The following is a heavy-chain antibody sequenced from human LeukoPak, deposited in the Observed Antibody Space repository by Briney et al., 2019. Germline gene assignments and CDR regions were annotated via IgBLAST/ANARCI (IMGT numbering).Heavy chain of an antibody. V-gene: IGHV4-59*01. D-gene: IGHD3-16*01. J-gene: IGHJ5*02. Sequence: SETLSLTCTVSGGSISSNYWSWIRQPPGKGLEWIGHIYYSGSTNYNPSLKGRVTISVDTSKNQFSLKLSSVTAADAAVYYCARGGRLGFDPWGQGTLVTVSS. CDR2: IYYSGST. CDR3: ARGGRLGFDP. CDR1: GGSISSNY.